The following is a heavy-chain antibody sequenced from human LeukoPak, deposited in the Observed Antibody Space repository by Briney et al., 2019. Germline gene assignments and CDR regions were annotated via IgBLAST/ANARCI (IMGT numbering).Heavy chain of an antibody. CDR3: TLIQGWGSGSYYRDF. J-gene: IGHJ4*02. CDR2: VKSKSAGETT. D-gene: IGHD3-10*01. V-gene: IGHV3-15*01. CDR1: GLSISNDW. Sequence: GGSLRLSCAASGLSISNDWMSWVRQAPGKGLEWVARVKSKSAGETTDYAAPVKGRFTITRDDSKNTLYLQMNSLKTEDTAVYYCTLIQGWGSGSYYRDFWGQGTLVTVSS.